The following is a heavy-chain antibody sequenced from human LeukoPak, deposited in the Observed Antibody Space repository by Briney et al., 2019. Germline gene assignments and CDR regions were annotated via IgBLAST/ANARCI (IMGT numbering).Heavy chain of an antibody. J-gene: IGHJ5*02. CDR3: ARDHSMDYGNWFDP. V-gene: IGHV3-30-3*01. Sequence: PGGSLRLSCAASGFTFSTYAMNWVRQAPGKGLEWVAVLSYDGSTKYYADSLKGRFTISRDNSRNTLYLQMNGLRADDTAVYYCARDHSMDYGNWFDPWGQGTLVTVSS. D-gene: IGHD4-17*01. CDR2: LSYDGSTK. CDR1: GFTFSTYA.